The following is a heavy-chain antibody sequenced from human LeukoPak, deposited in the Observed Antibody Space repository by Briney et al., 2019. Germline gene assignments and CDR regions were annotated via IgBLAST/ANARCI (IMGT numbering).Heavy chain of an antibody. CDR1: GYTFTGYY. J-gene: IGHJ6*02. V-gene: IGHV1-2*06. D-gene: IGHD6-6*01. Sequence: GASVKVSCKASGYTFTGYYMHWVRQAPGQGLEWMGRINPNSGGTNYAQKFQGRVTMTRDTSISTAYMEPSRLRSDDTAVYYCAKDDARGYYGMDVWGQGTTVTVSS. CDR3: AKDDARGYYGMDV. CDR2: INPNSGGT.